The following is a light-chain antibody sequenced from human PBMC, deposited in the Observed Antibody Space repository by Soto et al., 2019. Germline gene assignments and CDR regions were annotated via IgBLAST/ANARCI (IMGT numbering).Light chain of an antibody. CDR1: QSILYSANNKNY. V-gene: IGKV4-1*01. CDR3: QQYYSTPPT. J-gene: IGKJ1*01. CDR2: WAS. Sequence: DIGMTQSPDSLAVSLGERATINCKSSQSILYSANNKNYLAWYQQKPGQPPKLLIYWASARESGVPDRFSGSGSGKDFTLTISSLQAEDVAVYYCQQYYSTPPTFGQGTKVEIK.